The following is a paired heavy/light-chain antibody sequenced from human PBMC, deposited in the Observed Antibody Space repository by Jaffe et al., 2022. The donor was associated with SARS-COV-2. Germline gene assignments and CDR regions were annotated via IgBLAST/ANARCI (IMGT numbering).Light chain of an antibody. V-gene: IGLV1-47*01. CDR2: KNN. CDR1: SSNIGSNY. J-gene: IGLJ3*02. CDR3: AAWADSLSGWV. Sequence: QSVLTQPPSASGTPGQRVTISCSGSSSNIGSNYVYWYRQLPGTAPKVLIYKNNQRPSGVPDRFSGSKSATSASLAISGLRSDDEADYYCAAWADSLSGWVFGGGTKLTVL.
Heavy chain of an antibody. CDR3: ARLRDLVVLPAAERGWFDP. V-gene: IGHV4-39*01. D-gene: IGHD2-2*01. Sequence: QLQLQESGPGLVKPSETLSLTCTVSGGSISGSTSYWVWIRQPPGKGPEWIGTIYYSGNTYYNPSLKSRVTISADTSNNQFSLRLSSVTAADTAVYYCARLRDLVVLPAAERGWFDPWGQGTLVTVSS. CDR2: IYYSGNT. CDR1: GGSISGSTSY. J-gene: IGHJ5*02.